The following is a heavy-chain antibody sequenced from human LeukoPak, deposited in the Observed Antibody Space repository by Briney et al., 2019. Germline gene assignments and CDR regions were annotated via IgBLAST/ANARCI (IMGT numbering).Heavy chain of an antibody. D-gene: IGHD3-22*01. CDR2: IYSGGST. CDR1: GFTFSDYY. J-gene: IGHJ4*02. V-gene: IGHV3-66*01. Sequence: GGSLRLSCAASGFTFSDYYMSWVRQAPGKGLEWVSVIYSGGSTYYADSVKGRFTISRDNSKNTLYLQMNSLRAEDTAVYYCARDRRGYYDSSGPIDYWGQGTLVTVSS. CDR3: ARDRRGYYDSSGPIDY.